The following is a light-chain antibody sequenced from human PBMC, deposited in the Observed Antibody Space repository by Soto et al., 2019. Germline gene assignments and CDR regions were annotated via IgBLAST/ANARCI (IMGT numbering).Light chain of an antibody. J-gene: IGKJ4*01. CDR3: QQFSSYPLT. CDR2: GAS. CDR1: QSVGSN. V-gene: IGKV3-20*01. Sequence: IMMTPSPSTLSLSPGARATLSCRASQSVGSNLAWYQQKPGQAPRLLISGASSRATGIPDRFSGGGSGTDFTLTISRLEPEDFAVYYCQQFSSYPLTFGGGTKVDI.